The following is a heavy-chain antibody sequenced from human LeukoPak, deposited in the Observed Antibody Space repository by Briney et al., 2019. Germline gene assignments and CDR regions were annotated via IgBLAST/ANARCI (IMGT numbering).Heavy chain of an antibody. D-gene: IGHD1-1*01. CDR1: GGPFSGYY. J-gene: IGHJ5*02. CDR2: INHSGST. CDR3: ARLTTDHPGNWFDP. V-gene: IGHV4-34*01. Sequence: SETLSLTCAVYGGPFSGYYWSWIRPPPGKGPEWIGEINHSGSTNYNPSLKSRVTISVATSKNQFSLKLSSVTAADTAVYYCARLTTDHPGNWFDPWGQGTLVTVSS.